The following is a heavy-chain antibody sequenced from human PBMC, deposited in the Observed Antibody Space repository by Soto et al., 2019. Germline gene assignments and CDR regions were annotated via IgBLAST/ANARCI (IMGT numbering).Heavy chain of an antibody. Sequence: GGSLRLSCAASGFTFSSYAMHWVRQAPGKGLEWVAIMSYDGNNKYYADSVKGRFTISRDNSKNTLYLQMNSLRAEDTAVYYCARLGYSSSWYAFDIWGQGTMVTVSS. CDR1: GFTFSSYA. J-gene: IGHJ3*02. D-gene: IGHD6-13*01. CDR3: ARLGYSSSWYAFDI. CDR2: MSYDGNNK. V-gene: IGHV3-30*04.